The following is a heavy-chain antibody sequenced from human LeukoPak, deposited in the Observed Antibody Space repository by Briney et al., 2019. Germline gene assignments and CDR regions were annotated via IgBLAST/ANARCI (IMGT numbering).Heavy chain of an antibody. Sequence: PGGSLRLSCAASGFTFTTNAMSWVRQAPGRGLEWVSVIYTVGNTYYAESVKGRFTISRDNSKSTLYLQMNSLRAEDTAVYYCARGYSYGYFDYWGQGTLVTVSS. CDR1: GFTFTTNA. D-gene: IGHD5-18*01. CDR3: ARGYSYGYFDY. V-gene: IGHV3-53*01. CDR2: IYTVGNT. J-gene: IGHJ4*02.